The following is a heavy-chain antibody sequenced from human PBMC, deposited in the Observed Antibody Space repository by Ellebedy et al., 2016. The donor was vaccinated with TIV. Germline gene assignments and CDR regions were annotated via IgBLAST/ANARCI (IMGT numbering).Heavy chain of an antibody. V-gene: IGHV1-69*10. J-gene: IGHJ6*02. CDR3: GRASQDAMDV. Sequence: AASVKVSCKASGGTFSSSDISWVRQAPGQGLEWIGGIIPILDTANYARKFQGRVTVTADTSTSTAYMELTSLRFEDTAVYFCGRASQDAMDVWGQGTTVTVSS. CDR2: IIPILDTA. D-gene: IGHD2-21*01. CDR1: GGTFSSSD.